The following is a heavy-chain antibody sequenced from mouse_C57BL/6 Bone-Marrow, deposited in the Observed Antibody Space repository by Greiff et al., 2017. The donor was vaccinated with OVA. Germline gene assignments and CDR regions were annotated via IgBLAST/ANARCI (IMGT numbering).Heavy chain of an antibody. D-gene: IGHD3-2*02. Sequence: QVQLKESGAELARPGASVKMSCKASGYTFTSYTMHWVKQRPGQGLEWIGYINPSSGYTKYNQKFKDKATLTADKSSSTAYMQLSSLTSEDSAVYYCARFRSSGYPYYFDYWGQGTTLTVSS. CDR2: INPSSGYT. J-gene: IGHJ2*01. CDR3: ARFRSSGYPYYFDY. CDR1: GYTFTSYT. V-gene: IGHV1-4*01.